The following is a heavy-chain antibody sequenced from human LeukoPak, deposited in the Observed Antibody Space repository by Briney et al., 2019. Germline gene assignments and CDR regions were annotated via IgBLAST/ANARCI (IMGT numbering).Heavy chain of an antibody. CDR3: ARRRNTMVRGVITHDFDY. V-gene: IGHV5-51*01. J-gene: IGHJ4*02. CDR2: IYPGDSDT. CDR1: GYSISSGYY. Sequence: ETLSLTCAVSGYSISSGYYWGWIRQPPGKGLEWMGIIYPGDSDTRYSPSFQGQVTISADKSISTAYLQWSSLKASDTAMYYCARRRNTMVRGVITHDFDYWGQGTLVTVSS. D-gene: IGHD3-10*01.